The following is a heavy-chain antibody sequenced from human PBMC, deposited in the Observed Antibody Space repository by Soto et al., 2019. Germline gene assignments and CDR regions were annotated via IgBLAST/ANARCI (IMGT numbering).Heavy chain of an antibody. J-gene: IGHJ4*02. CDR2: MNPNSGNT. D-gene: IGHD5-18*01. CDR1: GYTFTSYD. V-gene: IGHV1-8*01. Sequence: QVQLVQSGAEVKKPGASVKVSCKASGYTFTSYDINWVRQATGQGLEWMGWMNPNSGNTVYAQKFHSRVTMTRNTSIGTAYLELRGLRSEYTAVYYCTRVRSYGLDYCGQGAMVTGSS. CDR3: TRVRSYGLDY.